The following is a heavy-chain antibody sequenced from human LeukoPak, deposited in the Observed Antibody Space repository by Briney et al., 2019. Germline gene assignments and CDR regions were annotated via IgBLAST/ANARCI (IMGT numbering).Heavy chain of an antibody. CDR1: GFTFSSYW. CDR3: ARGYSSGWSTYFDY. CDR2: IKQDGSEK. Sequence: GGSLRLSCVASGFTFSSYWMSWVRQAPGKGLEWVASIKQDGSEKYYVDSVKGRFTISRDNAKNSLYLQMNSLRAEDTAVYYCARGYSSGWSTYFDYWGQGTLVTVSS. V-gene: IGHV3-7*01. D-gene: IGHD6-19*01. J-gene: IGHJ4*02.